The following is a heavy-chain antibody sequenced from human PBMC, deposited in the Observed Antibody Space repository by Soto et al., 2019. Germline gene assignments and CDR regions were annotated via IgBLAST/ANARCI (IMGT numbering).Heavy chain of an antibody. CDR1: GFTFSNYA. CDR2: ISGSGGGA. J-gene: IGHJ4*02. V-gene: IGHV3-23*01. CDR3: AKTGGRGWHLIY. D-gene: IGHD6-19*01. Sequence: EVQLLESGGGSVQPGGSLRLSCAASGFTFSNYAMTWVRQAPGKGLEWVSHISGSGGGADYADSVKGRFTVSRDNSNNTLFLQKNNLRVEDTALYYCAKTGGRGWHLIYWGQGTLVSLTS.